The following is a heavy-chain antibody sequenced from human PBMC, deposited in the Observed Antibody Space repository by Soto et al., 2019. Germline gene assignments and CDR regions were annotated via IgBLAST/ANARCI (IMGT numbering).Heavy chain of an antibody. V-gene: IGHV3-23*01. Sequence: PWGSPRLSCTASGFKFSNFAMSWVRQAPGKGLEWVSGLGDSGTKTYYAASVRGRFIISRDNSKNTVDLQMNSLRAEDTAVYYCAKEFDTSGYYSYYYAMDVWGQATTVTVSS. CDR3: AKEFDTSGYYSYYYAMDV. J-gene: IGHJ6*02. CDR2: LGDSGTKT. D-gene: IGHD3-22*01. CDR1: GFKFSNFA.